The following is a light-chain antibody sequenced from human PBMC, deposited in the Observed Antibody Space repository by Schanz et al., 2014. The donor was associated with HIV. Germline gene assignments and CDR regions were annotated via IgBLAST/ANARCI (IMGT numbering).Light chain of an antibody. J-gene: IGKJ1*01. CDR3: QQRSNWPPWT. V-gene: IGKV3-11*01. CDR1: QSVSSN. Sequence: EIVMTQSPATLSVSPGERATLSCRASQSVSSNVAWYQQKPGQAPRLLIHSASSRATGIPARFSGSGSGTDFTLTISSLEPEDFAVYYCQQRSNWPPWTFGQGTKVEIK. CDR2: SAS.